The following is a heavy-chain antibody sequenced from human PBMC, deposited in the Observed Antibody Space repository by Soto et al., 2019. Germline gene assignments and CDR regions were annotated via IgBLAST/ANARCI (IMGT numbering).Heavy chain of an antibody. J-gene: IGHJ6*02. CDR2: IKSNTEGGTT. CDR1: GFTFNRAW. Sequence: GGSLRLSCAASGFTFNRAWMIWVRQAPGRGLEWVGRIKSNTEGGTTDHAATVKGRFTISRDDSKNTLYLQMNSLKNEDTAVYYCATDLYSSIWYPHDYDYDGMDVWGQGTTVTVSS. D-gene: IGHD6-13*01. V-gene: IGHV3-15*01. CDR3: ATDLYSSIWYPHDYDYDGMDV.